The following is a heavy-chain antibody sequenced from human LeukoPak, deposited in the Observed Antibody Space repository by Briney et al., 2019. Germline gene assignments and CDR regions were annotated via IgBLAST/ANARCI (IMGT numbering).Heavy chain of an antibody. Sequence: SETLSLTCTVSGGSITSYYWSWIRQPPGKGLEWIGEINHSGSTNYNPSLKSRVTISVDTSKNQFSLKLSSVTAADTAVYYCARQGNWITMVRGVPNWFDPWGQGTLVTVSS. V-gene: IGHV4-34*01. D-gene: IGHD3-10*01. CDR3: ARQGNWITMVRGVPNWFDP. J-gene: IGHJ5*02. CDR1: GGSITSYY. CDR2: INHSGST.